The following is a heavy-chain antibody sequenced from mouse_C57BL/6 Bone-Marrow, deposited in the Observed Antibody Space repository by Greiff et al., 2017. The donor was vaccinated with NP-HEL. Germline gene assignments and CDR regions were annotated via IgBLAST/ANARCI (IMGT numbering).Heavy chain of an antibody. D-gene: IGHD1-1*01. CDR3: ARDRDYYGSSPYYAMDY. CDR1: GFTFSSYA. CDR2: ISDGGSYT. Sequence: EVQVVESGGGLVKPGGSLKLSCAASGFTFSSYAMSWVRQTPEKRLEWVATISDGGSYTYYPDNVKGRFTISRDNAKNNLYLQMSHLKSEDTAMYYCARDRDYYGSSPYYAMDYWGQGTSVTVSS. J-gene: IGHJ4*01. V-gene: IGHV5-4*01.